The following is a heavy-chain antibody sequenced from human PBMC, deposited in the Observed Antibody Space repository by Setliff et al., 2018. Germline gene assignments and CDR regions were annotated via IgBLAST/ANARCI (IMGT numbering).Heavy chain of an antibody. V-gene: IGHV4-4*08. CDR1: GGSINNYY. Sequence: SETLSLTCTVSGGSINNYYWSWIRQSPGKGLEWIGYIDTSGSTDYNPSLKSRVTMSVDTSRNQFSLKLTSVTAADTAVYYCARHVGSRGRGYNYYYYYMDVWGKGTTVTVSS. CDR2: IDTSGST. D-gene: IGHD3-10*01. J-gene: IGHJ6*03. CDR3: ARHVGSRGRGYNYYYYYMDV.